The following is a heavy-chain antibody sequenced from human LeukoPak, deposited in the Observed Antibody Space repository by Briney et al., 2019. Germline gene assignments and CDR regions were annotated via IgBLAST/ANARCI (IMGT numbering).Heavy chain of an antibody. J-gene: IGHJ4*02. D-gene: IGHD3-16*02. Sequence: SETLSLTCTVSGGCISSSSYYWGWIRQPPGKGLEWIGSIYYSGSTYYNPSLKSRVTISVDTSKNQFSLKLSSVTAADTAVYYCARHGKNEYYDYVWGSYRLYDYWGQGTLVTVSS. V-gene: IGHV4-39*01. CDR3: ARHGKNEYYDYVWGSYRLYDY. CDR1: GGCISSSSYY. CDR2: IYYSGST.